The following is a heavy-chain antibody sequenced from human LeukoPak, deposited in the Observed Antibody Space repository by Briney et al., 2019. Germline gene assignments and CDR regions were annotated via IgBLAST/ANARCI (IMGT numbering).Heavy chain of an antibody. CDR1: GFTFSSYE. V-gene: IGHV3-48*03. CDR2: ISSSGSTI. J-gene: IGHJ6*04. D-gene: IGHD4-11*01. CDR3: ASPRGVTTDYYYYYGMDV. Sequence: GGSLRLSCAASGFTFSSYEMNWVRQAPGKGLEWVSYISSSGSTIYYADSVKGRFTISRDNAKSSLYLQMNSLRAEDTAVYYCASPRGVTTDYYYYYGMDVWGKGTTVTVSS.